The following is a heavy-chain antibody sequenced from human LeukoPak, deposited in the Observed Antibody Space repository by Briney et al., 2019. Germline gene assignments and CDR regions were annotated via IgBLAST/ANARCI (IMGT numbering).Heavy chain of an antibody. V-gene: IGHV4-39*07. Sequence: KPSETLSLTCTVSGGSISSSSYYWGWIRQPPGKGLEWIGSIYYSGSTYYNLSLKSRVTISVDTSKNQFSLKLSSVTAADTAVYYCAREPGWGYNSNDAFDIWGQGTMVTVSS. J-gene: IGHJ3*02. CDR2: IYYSGST. D-gene: IGHD5-24*01. CDR3: AREPGWGYNSNDAFDI. CDR1: GGSISSSSYY.